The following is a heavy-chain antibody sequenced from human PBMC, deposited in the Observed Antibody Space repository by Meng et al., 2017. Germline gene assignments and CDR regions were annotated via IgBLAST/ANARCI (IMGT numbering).Heavy chain of an antibody. CDR1: GYTFTSYA. J-gene: IGHJ5*02. Sequence: QVHLVQLCVELKKPGASGKVSCTASGYTFTSYAMNWVRQAPGQGLEWMGWINTNTGNPTYAQGFTGRFVFSLDTSVSTAYLQISSLKAEDTAVYYCARLVAGTFGQLFDPWGQGTLVTVSS. CDR3: ARLVAGTFGQLFDP. D-gene: IGHD2-15*01. V-gene: IGHV7-4-1*02. CDR2: INTNTGNP.